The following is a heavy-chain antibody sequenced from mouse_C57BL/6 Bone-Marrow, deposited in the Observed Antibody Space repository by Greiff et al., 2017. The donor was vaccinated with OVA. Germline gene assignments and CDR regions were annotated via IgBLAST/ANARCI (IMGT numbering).Heavy chain of an antibody. V-gene: IGHV1-69*01. CDR1: GYTFTSYW. J-gene: IGHJ1*03. CDR3: ARGIYYGSSYGYFDV. Sequence: QVQLQQPGAELVMPGASVKLSCKASGYTFTSYWMHWVKQRPGQGLEWIGEIDPSDSYTNYNQKFKGKSTLTVDKSSSTAYMQLSSLTSEDSAFYSCARGIYYGSSYGYFDVWGTGTTVTVSS. D-gene: IGHD1-1*01. CDR2: IDPSDSYT.